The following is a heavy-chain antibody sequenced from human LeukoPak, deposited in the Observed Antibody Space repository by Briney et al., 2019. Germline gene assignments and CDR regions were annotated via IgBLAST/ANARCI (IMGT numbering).Heavy chain of an antibody. Sequence: HPGRSLRLSCAASGFTFSSFGTHWVRQAPGKGLEWVSIISYDGINKYFSDSVKGRFTISRDNSKNTLYLQMNSLRREDTAVYYCAKDMDVEAAGFSFDYWGQGTLVTVSS. CDR1: GFTFSSFG. J-gene: IGHJ4*02. CDR2: ISYDGINK. D-gene: IGHD6-13*01. CDR3: AKDMDVEAAGFSFDY. V-gene: IGHV3-30*18.